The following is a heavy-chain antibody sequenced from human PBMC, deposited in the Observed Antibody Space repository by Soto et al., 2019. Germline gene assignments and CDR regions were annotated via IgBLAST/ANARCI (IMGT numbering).Heavy chain of an antibody. D-gene: IGHD2-8*01. CDR1: GFTFSSYA. J-gene: IGHJ3*02. CDR3: ARPHCTKDVCYWNDAFDI. V-gene: IGHV3-30*04. CDR2: IAYDERNK. Sequence: QVQLVESGGGVVQPGRSLRLSCAASGFTFSSYAMHWVRQAPGKGLEWVGSIAYDERNKFCADSVKGRCTISRDNSKNTLYLQMNSLRPEDTAVYYCARPHCTKDVCYWNDAFDIWGQGTMVTVSS.